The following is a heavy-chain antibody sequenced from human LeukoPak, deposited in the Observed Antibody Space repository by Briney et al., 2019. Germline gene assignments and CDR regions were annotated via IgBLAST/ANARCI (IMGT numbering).Heavy chain of an antibody. J-gene: IGHJ4*02. CDR2: IKQDGSEK. Sequence: GGSLRLSCAASGFTLSGHWMSWVRQAPGKGLEWVANIKQDGSEKYYVDSVKGRFTISRDNAKNSLSLQMNSLRVEDTAVYYCARRLLNYFDYWGQGTLVTVSS. CDR3: ARRLLNYFDY. CDR1: GFTLSGHW. D-gene: IGHD2-8*01. V-gene: IGHV3-7*02.